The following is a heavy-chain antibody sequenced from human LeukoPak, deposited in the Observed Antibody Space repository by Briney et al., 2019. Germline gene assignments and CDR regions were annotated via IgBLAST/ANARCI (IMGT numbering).Heavy chain of an antibody. D-gene: IGHD3-22*01. J-gene: IGHJ4*02. CDR2: ISADTGDT. Sequence: GASVTVSCTASGYIFSLYGISWVRQAPGQGLEWMGWISADTGDTNYAQNIQDRVTMTTDTPTNTAYMELRSLTSDDTAVYYCARSHRTLKLLLPTDYWGQGTLVTVSS. CDR3: ARSHRTLKLLLPTDY. V-gene: IGHV1-18*01. CDR1: GYIFSLYG.